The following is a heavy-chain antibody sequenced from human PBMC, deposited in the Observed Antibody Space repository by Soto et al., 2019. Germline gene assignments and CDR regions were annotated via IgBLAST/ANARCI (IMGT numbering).Heavy chain of an antibody. V-gene: IGHV1-2*04. CDR2: INPISGGT. D-gene: IGHD1-1*01. CDR3: ARDQNELKPNAFDI. Sequence: ETSVKVSCKASEYTFTGYDIHWVRQAPGQGLEWMGWINPISGGTNYAQKFQGWFTMTRDTSISTAYMELRRLRSDDTAIYYCARDQNELKPNAFDIWGQGKMVTFS. CDR1: EYTFTGYD. J-gene: IGHJ3*02.